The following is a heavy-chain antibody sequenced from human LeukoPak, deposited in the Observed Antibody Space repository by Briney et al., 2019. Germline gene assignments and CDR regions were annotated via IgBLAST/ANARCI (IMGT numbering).Heavy chain of an antibody. J-gene: IGHJ4*02. Sequence: GGSLRFSCAASGFTFSSYGMHWVRQAPGKGLEWVAFIRYDGSNKYYADSVKGRFTISRDNSKNTLYLQMNSLRAEDTAVYYCAKDPDEAYYFDYWGQGTLVTVSS. CDR3: AKDPDEAYYFDY. CDR2: IRYDGSNK. V-gene: IGHV3-30*02. CDR1: GFTFSSYG.